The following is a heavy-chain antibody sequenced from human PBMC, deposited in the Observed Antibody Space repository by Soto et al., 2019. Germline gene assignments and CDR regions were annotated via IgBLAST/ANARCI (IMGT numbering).Heavy chain of an antibody. CDR2: INHSGST. CDR3: ESGQPDNWFDP. Sequence: SETLSLTCAVYGGSFSGYYWSWIRQPPGKGLEWIGEINHSGSTNYNPSLKSRVTISVDTSKNQFSLKLSSVTAADTAVYYCESGQPDNWFDPWGQGTLVTVS. V-gene: IGHV4-34*01. J-gene: IGHJ5*02. CDR1: GGSFSGYY. D-gene: IGHD6-13*01.